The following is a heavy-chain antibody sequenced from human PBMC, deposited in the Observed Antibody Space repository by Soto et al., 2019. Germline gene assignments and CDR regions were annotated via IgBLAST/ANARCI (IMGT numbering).Heavy chain of an antibody. Sequence: QVQLQESGPGLVAPSDTLSLTCSVSGGSIDDYYWSWIRQPPGKGLEWVAFIYHSGGTDYSPSLRSRVSLSVDTSKNQFSLRLTSVTAADTAVYYCARVRVDADDLFYFDSWGEGTLVTVSS. CDR1: GGSIDDYY. V-gene: IGHV4-59*07. J-gene: IGHJ4*02. CDR2: IYHSGGT. CDR3: ARVRVDADDLFYFDS. D-gene: IGHD3-3*01.